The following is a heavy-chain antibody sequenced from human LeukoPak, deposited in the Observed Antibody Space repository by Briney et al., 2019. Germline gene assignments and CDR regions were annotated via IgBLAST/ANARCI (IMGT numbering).Heavy chain of an antibody. CDR3: ARRPPALGPFDI. V-gene: IGHV4-39*01. Sequence: SETLSLTCTVSGGSIIRSSYYWGWLRQSPGKGLEWLRTNYYSDRETMYYNPSLKSLVTISADTSKNQFSLRVSSVTAADTAVYYCARRPPALGPFDIWGQGTMVSVSS. J-gene: IGHJ3*02. CDR1: GGSIIRSSYY. CDR2: NYYSDRETM.